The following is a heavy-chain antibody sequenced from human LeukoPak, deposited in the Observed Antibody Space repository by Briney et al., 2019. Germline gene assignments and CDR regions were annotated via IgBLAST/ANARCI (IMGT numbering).Heavy chain of an antibody. V-gene: IGHV3-30-3*01. Sequence: SGGSLRLSCAASGFTFSHYAMHWVRQAPGEGLEWAALISYDGGNKYYPDSVKGRFTISRDNSKNTLYLQMNSLRAEDTAVYYCARGTSYDILTGYLDYWGQGTLVTVSS. CDR1: GFTFSHYA. D-gene: IGHD3-9*01. J-gene: IGHJ4*02. CDR2: ISYDGGNK. CDR3: ARGTSYDILTGYLDY.